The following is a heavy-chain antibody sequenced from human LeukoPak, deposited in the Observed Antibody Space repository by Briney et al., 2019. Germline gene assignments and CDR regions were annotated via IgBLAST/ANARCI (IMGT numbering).Heavy chain of an antibody. J-gene: IGHJ3*02. Sequence: TLSLTCTVSGGSISSGSYYWSWIRQPAGKGLEWIGRIYTSGSTNYNPSLKSRVTISVDTSKNQFSLKLSSVTAADTAVYYCARDEVRGYCSSTSCFDAFDIWGQGTMVTVSS. V-gene: IGHV4-61*02. CDR3: ARDEVRGYCSSTSCFDAFDI. D-gene: IGHD2-2*01. CDR1: GGSISSGSYY. CDR2: IYTSGST.